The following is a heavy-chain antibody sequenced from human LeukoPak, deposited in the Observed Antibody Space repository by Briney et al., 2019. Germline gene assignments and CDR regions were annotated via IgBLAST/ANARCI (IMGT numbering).Heavy chain of an antibody. CDR2: MYYDGSS. D-gene: IGHD3-9*01. CDR3: ARGDYYNLLTSSYTLCFDP. Sequence: PSETLSLTCTVSGGSINSGTFYWGWIRQPPGKGLEWIGSMYYDGSSYYNPSLKSRVTTSVDTSKNQFSLKLNSVTAADTAVYFCARGDYYNLLTSSYTLCFDPWGQGTLVTVSS. CDR1: GGSINSGTFY. J-gene: IGHJ5*02. V-gene: IGHV4-39*01.